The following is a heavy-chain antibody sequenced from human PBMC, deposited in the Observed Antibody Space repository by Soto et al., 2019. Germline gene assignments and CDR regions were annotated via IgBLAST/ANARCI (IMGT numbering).Heavy chain of an antibody. D-gene: IGHD2-8*01. J-gene: IGHJ6*02. Sequence: GESLNISCKGSGYRFSSYWIAWVRQMPGKGLEWMGIIYPGDSDTKYSPSFQGQVTFSVDKSNSTAYLQWSSLKASDTAMYFCARQGSNGAYYYYGRDVWGQGTTVTVAS. CDR2: IYPGDSDT. CDR1: GYRFSSYW. CDR3: ARQGSNGAYYYYGRDV. V-gene: IGHV5-51*01.